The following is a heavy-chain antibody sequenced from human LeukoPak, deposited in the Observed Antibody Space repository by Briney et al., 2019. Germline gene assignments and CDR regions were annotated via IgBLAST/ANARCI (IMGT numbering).Heavy chain of an antibody. CDR1: GYTFTDDY. V-gene: IGHV1-2*02. Sequence: GASLKVSCKASGYTFTDDYMYWVRQAPGQGLEWMGWINPNSGGTNYAQKFQGRVTMTRDTSIGTAFMELSRLTADDTAVYYCARVPPGYRIDYWGQGTLVTVSS. CDR3: ARVPPGYRIDY. D-gene: IGHD3-9*01. J-gene: IGHJ4*02. CDR2: INPNSGGT.